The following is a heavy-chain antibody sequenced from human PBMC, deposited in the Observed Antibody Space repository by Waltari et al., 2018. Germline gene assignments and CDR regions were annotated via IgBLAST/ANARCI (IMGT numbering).Heavy chain of an antibody. CDR1: AFTVSSYY. Sequence: EVQLVASGGCLLLPGGFLRLPCAASAFTVSSYYMSWVRQAPGKGLEWVSVLYADGRTFYTDSVKGRFTISRDNSRNILYLQMSSLRAEDTAVYYCAKDLGLGGDHWGQGTLIAVSS. J-gene: IGHJ4*02. D-gene: IGHD3-16*01. V-gene: IGHV3-53*01. CDR2: LYADGRT. CDR3: AKDLGLGGDH.